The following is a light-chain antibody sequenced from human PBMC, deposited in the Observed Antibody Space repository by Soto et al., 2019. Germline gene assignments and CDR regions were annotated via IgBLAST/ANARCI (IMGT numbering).Light chain of an antibody. J-gene: IGKJ1*01. CDR1: QSVSSN. V-gene: IGKV3-15*01. CDR3: QQYNNGWT. Sequence: EIVMTQSPATLSVSPGERATLSCRASQSVSSNLAWYQQKPGQAPRLLIYGASPRATGIPARFSGSVSGTEFTLTISSLQSEDFAVYYCQQYNNGWTFGQGTKVEIK. CDR2: GAS.